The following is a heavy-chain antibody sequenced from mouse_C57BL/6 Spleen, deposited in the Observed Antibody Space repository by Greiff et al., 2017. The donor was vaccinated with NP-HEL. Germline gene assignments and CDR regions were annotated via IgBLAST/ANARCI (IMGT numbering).Heavy chain of an antibody. D-gene: IGHD1-1*02. CDR1: GYTFTDYN. V-gene: IGHV1-22*01. J-gene: IGHJ3*01. Sequence: EVQLQQSGPELVKPGASVKMSCKASGYTFTDYNMHWVKQSHGKSLEWIGYINPNNGGTSYNQKFKGKATLTVNKSSSTAYMELRSLTSEDSAVYYWARGGFYGPCFAYWGQGTLVTVSA. CDR3: ARGGFYGPCFAY. CDR2: INPNNGGT.